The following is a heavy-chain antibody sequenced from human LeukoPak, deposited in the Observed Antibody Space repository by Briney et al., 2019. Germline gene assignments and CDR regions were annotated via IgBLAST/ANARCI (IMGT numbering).Heavy chain of an antibody. J-gene: IGHJ4*02. CDR2: ISAYNGNT. CDR1: GYTFTSYG. V-gene: IGHV1-18*01. Sequence: ASVKVSCKASGYTFTSYGISWVRQAPGQGLEWMGWISAYNGNTNYAQKLQGRVTMTTDTSTSTAYMELRSLRSDDTAVYYCARDLDGYNVVPIWDYWGQGTLVTVSS. D-gene: IGHD5-24*01. CDR3: ARDLDGYNVVPIWDY.